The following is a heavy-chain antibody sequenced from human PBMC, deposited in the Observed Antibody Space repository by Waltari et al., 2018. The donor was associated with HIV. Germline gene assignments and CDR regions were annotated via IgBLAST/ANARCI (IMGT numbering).Heavy chain of an antibody. CDR2: IYSAGNP. J-gene: IGHJ4*02. CDR1: GFAVRSHF. D-gene: IGHD6-19*01. V-gene: IGHV3-53*01. CDR3: ARDFGSLAGFDI. Sequence: EMQLVESGGGLIQPGGSLRLSCAASGFAVRSHFMSWVRQAPGKGLEWVATIYSAGNPFHSGSVEGRFTMSRDIYKNTLSLQMNDLRADDTAIYYCARDFGSLAGFDIWGQGTLVTVSS.